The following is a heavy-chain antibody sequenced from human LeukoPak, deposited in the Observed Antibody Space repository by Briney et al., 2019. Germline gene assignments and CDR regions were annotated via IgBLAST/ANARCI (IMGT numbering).Heavy chain of an antibody. J-gene: IGHJ5*02. CDR2: IYNGVNT. CDR1: GATVSSASY. Sequence: SETLSLTCTVSGATVSSASYWTWIRQPPGKGVEWIAHIYNGVNTYYNPSLKSRVTISVDTSKNQFSLRLNSVTAADTAVYYCARSRAFTSGAFDPWGQGSLVTVSS. V-gene: IGHV4-61*01. CDR3: ARSRAFTSGAFDP. D-gene: IGHD1-26*01.